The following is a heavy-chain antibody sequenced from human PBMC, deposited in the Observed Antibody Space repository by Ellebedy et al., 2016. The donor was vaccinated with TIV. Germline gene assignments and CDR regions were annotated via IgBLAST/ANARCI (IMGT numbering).Heavy chain of an antibody. J-gene: IGHJ6*02. Sequence: GGSLRLSCAVSGFSFSSYWMSWVRQAPGKGLEWVANIRQDGSKNYVDSVKGRFTISRDNAQNSLYLQMNSLRVEDTAVYFCARDGAYGDYAPGRYGMDVWGQGTTVIVS. CDR1: GFSFSSYW. CDR2: IRQDGSK. V-gene: IGHV3-7*03. D-gene: IGHD4-17*01. CDR3: ARDGAYGDYAPGRYGMDV.